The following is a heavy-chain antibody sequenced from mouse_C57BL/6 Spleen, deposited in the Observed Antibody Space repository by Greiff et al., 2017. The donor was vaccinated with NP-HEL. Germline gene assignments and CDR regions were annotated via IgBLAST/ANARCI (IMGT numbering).Heavy chain of an antibody. CDR1: GFTFSSYA. D-gene: IGHD1-1*01. CDR2: ISSGGDYI. Sequence: EVKLVESGEGLVKPGGSLKLSCAASGFTFSSYAMSWVRQTPEKRLEWVAYISSGGDYIYYADTVKGRFTISRDNARNTLYLQMSSLKSEDTAMYYCTRRRDYYGSSYGGYFDYWGQGTTLTVSS. V-gene: IGHV5-9-1*02. J-gene: IGHJ2*01. CDR3: TRRRDYYGSSYGGYFDY.